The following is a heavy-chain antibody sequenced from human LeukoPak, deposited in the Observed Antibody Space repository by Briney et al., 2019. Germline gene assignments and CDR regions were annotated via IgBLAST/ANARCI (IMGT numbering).Heavy chain of an antibody. CDR2: IRSDGSNK. CDR1: GFSFSSYG. CDR3: ARDRGRYYMDV. V-gene: IGHV3-30*02. Sequence: GGSLRLSCAGSGFSFSSYGMHWVRQAPGKGLEWMAFIRSDGSNKYYADSVKGRFTISRDNSKNTLYLQMNSLRAGDTAVYYCARDRGRYYMDVWGKGTTVTISS. J-gene: IGHJ6*03. D-gene: IGHD6-25*01.